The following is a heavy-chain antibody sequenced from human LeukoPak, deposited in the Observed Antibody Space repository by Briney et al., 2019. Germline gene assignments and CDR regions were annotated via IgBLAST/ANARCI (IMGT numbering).Heavy chain of an antibody. CDR2: IYYSGST. Sequence: PSETLSLTCTVSGGSISSGGYYWSWIRQPPGKGLEWIGYIYYSGSTYYNPSLKSRVTISVDTSKNQFSLKLSSVTAADTAVYYCARGVGAAVSVDWFDPWGQGTLVTVSS. V-gene: IGHV4-31*03. CDR3: ARGVGAAVSVDWFDP. CDR1: GGSISSGGYY. D-gene: IGHD1-26*01. J-gene: IGHJ5*02.